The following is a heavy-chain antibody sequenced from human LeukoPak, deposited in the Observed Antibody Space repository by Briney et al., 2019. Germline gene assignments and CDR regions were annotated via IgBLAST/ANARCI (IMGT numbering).Heavy chain of an antibody. CDR3: ARDGAAAGQVY. D-gene: IGHD6-13*01. CDR1: GFTFSSYS. J-gene: IGHJ4*02. Sequence: GGSLRLSCAASGFTFSSYSMNWVRQAPGKGLEWVSSISSSSSYIYYADSVKGRFTISRDHAKNSLYLQMNSLRAEDTAVYYCARDGAAAGQVYWGQGTLVTVSS. V-gene: IGHV3-21*01. CDR2: ISSSSSYI.